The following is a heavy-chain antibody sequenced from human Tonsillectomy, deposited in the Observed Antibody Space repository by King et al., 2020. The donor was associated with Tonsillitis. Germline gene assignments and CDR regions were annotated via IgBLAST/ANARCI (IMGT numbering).Heavy chain of an antibody. CDR2: IKQDGSEK. Sequence: VQLVESGGGLVQPGGSLRLSCAASGFTFSSYWMSWVRQAPGKGLEWVANIKQDGSEKYYVYSVKGRFTISRDNAKNSLYLQMNSLRAEDTAVYYCARLVAAAALYYYYYMDVWGKGTTVTVSS. CDR1: GFTFSSYW. CDR3: ARLVAAAALYYYYYMDV. V-gene: IGHV3-7*03. J-gene: IGHJ6*03. D-gene: IGHD6-13*01.